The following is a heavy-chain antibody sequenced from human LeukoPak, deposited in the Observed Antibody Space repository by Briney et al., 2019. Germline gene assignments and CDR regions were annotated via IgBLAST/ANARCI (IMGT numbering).Heavy chain of an antibody. V-gene: IGHV4-59*01. CDR3: ARDSRPLRRYYYYGMDV. Sequence: SETLSLTCTVSGGSLSSYYWSWIRQPPGKGLEWIGYIYYSGSTNYNPSLKSRVTISVDTPKNQFSLKLSSVTAADTAVYYCARDSRPLRRYYYYGMDVWGQGTTVTVSS. J-gene: IGHJ6*02. CDR2: IYYSGST. CDR1: GGSLSSYY.